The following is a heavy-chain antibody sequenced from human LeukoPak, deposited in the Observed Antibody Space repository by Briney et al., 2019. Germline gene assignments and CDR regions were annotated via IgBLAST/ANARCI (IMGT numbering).Heavy chain of an antibody. CDR2: FDPEDGET. Sequence: GASVKVSCKVSGYTLTELSMHWVRQAPGKGLEWMGGFDPEDGETIYAQKFQGRVTMTEDTSTDTAYMELSSLRSEDTAVYYCATDPYYYDSSGHAFDIWGQGTMVTVSS. V-gene: IGHV1-24*01. J-gene: IGHJ3*02. CDR1: GYTLTELS. D-gene: IGHD3-22*01. CDR3: ATDPYYYDSSGHAFDI.